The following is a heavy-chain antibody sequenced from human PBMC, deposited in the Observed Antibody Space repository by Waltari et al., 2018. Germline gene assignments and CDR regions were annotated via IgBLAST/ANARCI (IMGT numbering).Heavy chain of an antibody. CDR1: GFSISSGYY. CDR2: IYHSGST. V-gene: IGHV4-38-2*02. D-gene: IGHD6-13*01. Sequence: QVQLQESGPGLVKPSETLSLTCPVSGFSISSGYYWGWCRQPPGRGLEWIGSIYHSGSTYYNPSLKSRATISVDTSKNQFSLKLSSVTAADTAVYYCAREGRSIAPAGTRRKDFTFDYWGQGTLVTVSS. CDR3: AREGRSIAPAGTRRKDFTFDY. J-gene: IGHJ4*02.